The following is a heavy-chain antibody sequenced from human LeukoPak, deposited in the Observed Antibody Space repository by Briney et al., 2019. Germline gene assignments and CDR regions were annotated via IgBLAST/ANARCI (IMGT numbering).Heavy chain of an antibody. CDR2: IRYDGSSK. J-gene: IGHJ4*02. D-gene: IGHD5-18*01. CDR1: GFTFSDYG. Sequence: GGSLRLSCAASGFTFSDYGMHWVSQAPGKGLGWVAFIRYDGSSKYYADSVKGRFTISRDNSKNTLYLQMNSLRADDTAVYYCARIGGAYSPDYWGQGTLVTVSS. CDR3: ARIGGAYSPDY. V-gene: IGHV3-30*02.